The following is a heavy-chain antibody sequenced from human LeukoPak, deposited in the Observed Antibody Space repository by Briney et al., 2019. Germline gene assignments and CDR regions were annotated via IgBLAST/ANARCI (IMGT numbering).Heavy chain of an antibody. CDR2: IVPLLGTA. J-gene: IGHJ4*02. CDR3: AREGPGTRARWWGGGSDDVEASKPCDY. CDR1: GYTFTSYA. D-gene: IGHD2-15*01. V-gene: IGHV1-69*04. Sequence: ASVKVSCKASGYTFTSYAISWVRQAPGQGLEWMGRIVPLLGTANYAQKFRGRVTITADKSTSTAYMELSSLASEDTAVYYCAREGPGTRARWWGGGSDDVEASKPCDYWGQGTLVTVSS.